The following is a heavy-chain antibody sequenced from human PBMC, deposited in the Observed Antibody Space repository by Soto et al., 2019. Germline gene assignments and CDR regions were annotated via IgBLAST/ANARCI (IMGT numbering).Heavy chain of an antibody. V-gene: IGHV5-51*01. Sequence: GESLKISCKGSGYSFTSYWIGWVRQMPGKGLEWMGIIYPADSDTRYSPSFQGQVTISADKSISTAYLQWSSLKASDTAMYYCARRGAAASGSTKNYYYYYGIDVWGQGTTVTVSS. D-gene: IGHD6-13*01. CDR1: GYSFTSYW. J-gene: IGHJ6*02. CDR3: ARRGAAASGSTKNYYYYYGIDV. CDR2: IYPADSDT.